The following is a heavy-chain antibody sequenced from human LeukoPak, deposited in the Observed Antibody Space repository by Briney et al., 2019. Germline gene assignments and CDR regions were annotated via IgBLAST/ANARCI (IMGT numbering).Heavy chain of an antibody. CDR1: GFTFSSYA. J-gene: IGHJ4*02. Sequence: PGGSLRLSCAASGFTFSSYAMHWVRQAPGKGLEWVAVISYDGSNKYYADSVKGRFTISRDNSKNTLYLQMNSLRAEDTAVYYCARDWNWNSLDYWGQGTLVTVSS. V-gene: IGHV3-30*04. CDR3: ARDWNWNSLDY. D-gene: IGHD1-7*01. CDR2: ISYDGSNK.